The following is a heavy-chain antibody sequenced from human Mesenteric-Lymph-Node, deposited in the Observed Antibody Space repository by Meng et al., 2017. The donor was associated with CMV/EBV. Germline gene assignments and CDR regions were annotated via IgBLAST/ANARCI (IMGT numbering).Heavy chain of an antibody. D-gene: IGHD7-27*01. J-gene: IGHJ5*02. CDR1: GFTFRSYG. Sequence: ASGFTFRSYGFHWVRQAPGKGLEWVALIWYDGSDKYYADFVKGRFTISRDNSKNTVYLQINSLRAEDTAVYYCAKDKNGDRIDWLDPWGQGTLVTVSS. CDR2: IWYDGSDK. V-gene: IGHV3-33*06. CDR3: AKDKNGDRIDWLDP.